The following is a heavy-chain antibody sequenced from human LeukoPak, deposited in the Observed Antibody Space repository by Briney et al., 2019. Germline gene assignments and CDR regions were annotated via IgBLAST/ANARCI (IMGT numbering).Heavy chain of an antibody. CDR1: GFTFTNSA. D-gene: IGHD6-25*01. CDR2: IVVGSGDT. Sequence: ASVKVPCKASGFTFTNSALQWVRQARGQSLEWVGWIVVGSGDTNYAQNFQERVTITRDMSTSTAYMELSGLNFEDTAVYYCAADSSGNDAFDIWGQGTMVTVSS. J-gene: IGHJ3*02. CDR3: AADSSGNDAFDI. V-gene: IGHV1-58*01.